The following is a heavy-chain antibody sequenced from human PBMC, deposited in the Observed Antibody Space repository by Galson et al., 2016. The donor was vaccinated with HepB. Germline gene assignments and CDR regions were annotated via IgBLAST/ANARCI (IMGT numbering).Heavy chain of an antibody. J-gene: IGHJ2*01. CDR3: ARAHYGVLPLDY. D-gene: IGHD4-17*01. CDR1: GFTFSNYG. CDR2: IYSDGSKI. Sequence: SLRLSCAASGFTFSNYGFHWARHTPAKGLEWVAFIYSDGSKIYYGNSVKGRFTISRDNSKHTVYLEMNSLRAEDTAVYYCARAHYGVLPLDYWGRGTLVIVSS. V-gene: IGHV3-33*01.